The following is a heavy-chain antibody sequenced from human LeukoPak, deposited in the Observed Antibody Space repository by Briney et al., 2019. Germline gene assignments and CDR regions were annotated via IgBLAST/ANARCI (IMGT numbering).Heavy chain of an antibody. D-gene: IGHD3-9*01. CDR3: ARGWKYTSGYRVTELGSGYSDY. Sequence: SETLSLTCTVSGYPISSDYYWGWIRQSPGKGLEWIVSIYRSDSTYYNPSLRSRVTISLHASKNQFSLKLSSVTAADTAVYYCARGWKYTSGYRVTELGSGYSDYWGQGTLVTVSS. V-gene: IGHV4-38-2*02. CDR2: IYRSDST. CDR1: GYPISSDYY. J-gene: IGHJ4*02.